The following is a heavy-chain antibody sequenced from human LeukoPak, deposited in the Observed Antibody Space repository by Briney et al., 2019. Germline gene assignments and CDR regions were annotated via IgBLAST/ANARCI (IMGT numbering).Heavy chain of an antibody. CDR1: GGSISSDY. V-gene: IGHV4-59*01. CDR3: ARERKNYYDSSGYVDY. D-gene: IGHD3-22*01. J-gene: IGHJ4*02. Sequence: PSETLSLTCTVSGGSISSDYWSWIRQPPGKGLEWIGYIYYSGSTNYNPSLKSRVTISVDTSKNQFSLKLSSVTAADTVVYYCARERKNYYDSSGYVDYWGQGTLVTVSS. CDR2: IYYSGST.